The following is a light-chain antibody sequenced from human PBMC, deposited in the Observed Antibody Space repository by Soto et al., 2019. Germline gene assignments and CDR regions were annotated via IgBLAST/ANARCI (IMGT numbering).Light chain of an antibody. V-gene: IGKV1-39*01. Sequence: DIQMTQSPSSLSASVGDRVTITCRASQSISNYLNWYQQKPGRAPKLLIYAAFSLQSGVPSRFSGSGSGTDFTLTISSLQPEDFATYYCQQSYSTPWTFGQGTKVGIK. J-gene: IGKJ1*01. CDR3: QQSYSTPWT. CDR2: AAF. CDR1: QSISNY.